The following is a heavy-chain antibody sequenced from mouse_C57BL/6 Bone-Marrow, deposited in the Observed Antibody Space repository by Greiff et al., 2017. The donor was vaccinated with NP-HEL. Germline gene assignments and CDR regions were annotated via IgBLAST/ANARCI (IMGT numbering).Heavy chain of an antibody. CDR3: AREGYGNWYFDV. J-gene: IGHJ1*03. CDR2: IYPGDGDT. D-gene: IGHD2-1*01. CDR1: GYAFSSYW. V-gene: IGHV1-80*01. Sequence: QVQLQQSGAELVKPGASVKISCKASGYAFSSYWMNWVKQRPGKGLEWIGQIYPGDGDTNYNGKFKGKATLTADKSSSTAYMQLSSLTSEDSAVYFCAREGYGNWYFDVWGTGTTVTVSS.